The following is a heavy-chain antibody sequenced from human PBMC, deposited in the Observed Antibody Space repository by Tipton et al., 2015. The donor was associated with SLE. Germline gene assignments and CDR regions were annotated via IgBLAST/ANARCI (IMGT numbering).Heavy chain of an antibody. Sequence: SLRLSCAASGFTFSNFAMSWVRQAPGKGLEWVSVIYSGGSTHYADSVKGRFTISRDNSKNTLYLQMNSLRAEDTAVYYCAKDLDGDYWGQGTLVTVSS. CDR3: AKDLDGDY. V-gene: IGHV3-23*03. J-gene: IGHJ4*02. CDR1: GFTFSNFA. CDR2: IYSGGST.